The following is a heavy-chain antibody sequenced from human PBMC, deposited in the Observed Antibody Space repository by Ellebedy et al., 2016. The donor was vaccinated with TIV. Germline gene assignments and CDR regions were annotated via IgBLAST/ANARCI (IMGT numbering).Heavy chain of an antibody. CDR1: GFTFSSYG. CDR2: ISSDGSNE. CDR3: AKGQYSGSFHFDY. D-gene: IGHD1-26*01. Sequence: GESLKISCVASGFTFSSYGMHWVRQAPGKGLEWVAVISSDGSNEFYADSMKGRFTISRDNSKNTLYLQMNSLRGEDTAVYYCAKGQYSGSFHFDYWGQGVLVTVSS. V-gene: IGHV3-30*18. J-gene: IGHJ4*02.